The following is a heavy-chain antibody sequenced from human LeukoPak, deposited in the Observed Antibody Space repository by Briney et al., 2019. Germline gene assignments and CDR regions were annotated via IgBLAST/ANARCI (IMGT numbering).Heavy chain of an antibody. J-gene: IGHJ4*02. CDR1: GYTFTGYA. CDR2: INAGNGNT. CDR3: ARDHSGYDTYFDY. Sequence: ASVKVSCKASGYTFTGYAMHWVRQAPGQRLEWMGWINAGNGNTKYSQKFQGRVTITRDTSASTAYMELSSLRSEDTAVYYCARDHSGYDTYFDYWGQGTLVTVSS. D-gene: IGHD5-12*01. V-gene: IGHV1-3*01.